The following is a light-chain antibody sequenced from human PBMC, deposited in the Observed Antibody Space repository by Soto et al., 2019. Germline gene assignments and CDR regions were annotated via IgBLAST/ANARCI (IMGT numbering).Light chain of an antibody. CDR2: DAS. CDR3: QQYASAPLT. Sequence: EIVLTHSPDTLSLSPGEIATLSCRASLTVTNNYLAWYQQKAGQAPRLVIYDASTRATGIPDRFSASGSGTDFTLTISRLEPEDFAVYFCQQYASAPLTFGQGTKVEVK. CDR1: LTVTNNY. V-gene: IGKV3-20*01. J-gene: IGKJ1*01.